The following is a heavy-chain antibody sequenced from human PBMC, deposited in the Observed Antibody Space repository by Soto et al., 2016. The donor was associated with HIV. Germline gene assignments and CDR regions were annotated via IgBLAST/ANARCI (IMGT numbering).Heavy chain of an antibody. Sequence: QVQLVQSGTEVKKPVSSVKVSCTASGGTFNSYALSWVRQAPGQGLEWMGVIIPMFDTTNYAQNFQGRVTITADESTSTAYMELNSLTFDDTAVYYCARGSVLSAFDIWGQGTLVIVSS. CDR2: IIPMFDTT. CDR3: ARGSVLSAFDI. V-gene: IGHV1-69*13. CDR1: GGTFNSYA. J-gene: IGHJ3*02.